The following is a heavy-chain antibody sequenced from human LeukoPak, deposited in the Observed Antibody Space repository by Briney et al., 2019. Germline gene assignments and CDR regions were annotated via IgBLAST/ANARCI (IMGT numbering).Heavy chain of an antibody. Sequence: SQTLSLTCTVSGGSISGHHWTWIRQPPGTGLEWIGYFYDSGDFNYNPSLKSRVTISIDMSNNQFSLRMSSVTAADTAMYYCARLLRQAGRKGDAFDVWGQGTLVTVSS. J-gene: IGHJ3*01. V-gene: IGHV4-59*08. CDR3: ARLLRQAGRKGDAFDV. CDR1: GGSISGHH. CDR2: FYDSGDF.